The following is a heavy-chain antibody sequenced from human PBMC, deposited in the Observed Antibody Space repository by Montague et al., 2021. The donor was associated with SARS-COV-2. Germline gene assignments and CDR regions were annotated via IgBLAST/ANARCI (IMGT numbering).Heavy chain of an antibody. V-gene: IGHV4-59*12. J-gene: IGHJ4*02. CDR1: SGSLSGYY. D-gene: IGHD2-8*02. CDR2: THYNGTT. CDR3: ARGTAYDHVYY. Sequence: SETLSLTCTASSGSLSGYYWNWIRQPPGKGLEWIGVTHYNGTTKXNPPLKSRLNMSLDTSKNQFSLTLNSVTAADTAIYYCARGTAYDHVYYWGQGAPVTVAS.